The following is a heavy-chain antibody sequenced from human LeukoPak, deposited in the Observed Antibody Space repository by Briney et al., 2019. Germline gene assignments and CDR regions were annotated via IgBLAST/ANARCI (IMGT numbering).Heavy chain of an antibody. CDR2: IGGGDT. Sequence: GGSLRLSCSASGFTFRNFAISWVRQAPGKGLEWVSSIGGGDTYYADSVKGRLTISRDDSRSTVDLQMSSLRAEDTAVYYCAKDGQSFNSMYDYFDSWGQGTLVTVSS. J-gene: IGHJ4*02. D-gene: IGHD2-8*01. V-gene: IGHV3-23*01. CDR3: AKDGQSFNSMYDYFDS. CDR1: GFTFRNFA.